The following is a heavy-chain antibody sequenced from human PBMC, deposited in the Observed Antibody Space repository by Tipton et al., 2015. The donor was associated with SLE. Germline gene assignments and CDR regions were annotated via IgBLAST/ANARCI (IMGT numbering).Heavy chain of an antibody. V-gene: IGHV3-23*03. CDR2: IYSGGST. D-gene: IGHD3-3*01. CDR1: GFTFSSYA. Sequence: SLRLSCAASGFTFSSYAMSWVRQAPGKGLEWVSVIYSGGSTYYAASVKGRFTISRDTSKNTLYFQMNNLRPEDTGVYYCAKGTTIFDAYGMNVWGQGTTVTVSS. CDR3: AKGTTIFDAYGMNV. J-gene: IGHJ6*02.